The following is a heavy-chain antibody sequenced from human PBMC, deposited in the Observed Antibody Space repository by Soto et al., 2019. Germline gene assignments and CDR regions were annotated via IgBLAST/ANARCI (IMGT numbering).Heavy chain of an antibody. CDR2: IIPIFTRT. J-gene: IGHJ4*02. V-gene: IGHV1-69*13. D-gene: IGHD2-15*01. CDR1: GGTFSTSS. CDR3: ARDVVRSTAGDS. Sequence: SVKVSCKASGGTFSTSSFVWVRQGPGQGLEWMGGIIPIFTRTNFAQKFQGRVTFSADESTRTTYMELRSLTSEDTAIYYCARDVVRSTAGDSWGQGTLVTVSS.